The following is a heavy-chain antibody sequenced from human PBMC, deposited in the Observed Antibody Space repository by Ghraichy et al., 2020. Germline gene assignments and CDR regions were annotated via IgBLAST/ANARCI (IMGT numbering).Heavy chain of an antibody. V-gene: IGHV1-2*02. J-gene: IGHJ6*02. CDR2: INPNSGGT. Sequence: ASVKVSCKASGYTFTGYYMHWVRQAPGQGLEWMGWINPNSGGTNYAQKFQGRVTMTRDTSISTAYMELSRLRSDDTAVYYCARGSPYGIFKDYYGMDVWGQGTTVTVSS. CDR3: ARGSPYGIFKDYYGMDV. D-gene: IGHD2-8*01. CDR1: GYTFTGYY.